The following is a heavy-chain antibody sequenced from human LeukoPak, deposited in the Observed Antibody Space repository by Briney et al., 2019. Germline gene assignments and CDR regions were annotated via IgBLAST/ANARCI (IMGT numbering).Heavy chain of an antibody. CDR2: ISAYNGNT. CDR1: GYTFTSYG. V-gene: IGHV1-18*01. Sequence: ASVKVSCKASGYTFTSYGISWVRRAPGQGLEWMGWISAYNGNTNYAQKLQGRVTMTTDTSTSTAYMELRSLRSDDTAVYYCARVQGSGSSSWFSPRYYYYYMDVWGKGTTVTISS. J-gene: IGHJ6*03. D-gene: IGHD6-13*01. CDR3: ARVQGSGSSSWFSPRYYYYYMDV.